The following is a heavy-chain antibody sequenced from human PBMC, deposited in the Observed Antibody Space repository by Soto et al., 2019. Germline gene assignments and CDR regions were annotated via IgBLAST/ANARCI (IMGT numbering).Heavy chain of an antibody. CDR1: GGTFSSYA. CDR3: ARVSMVRGVIIREPDYYYYGMDV. CDR2: IIPIFGTA. J-gene: IGHJ6*02. Sequence: VASVKVSCKASGGTFSSYAISWVRQAPGQGLEWMGGIIPIFGTANYAQKFQGRVTITADESTSTAYMELSSLRSEDTAVYYCARVSMVRGVIIREPDYYYYGMDVWGQGTTVTVS. V-gene: IGHV1-69*13. D-gene: IGHD3-10*01.